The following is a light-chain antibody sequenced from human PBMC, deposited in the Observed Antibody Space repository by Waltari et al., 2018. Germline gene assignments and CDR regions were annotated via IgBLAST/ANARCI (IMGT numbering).Light chain of an antibody. J-gene: IGKJ2*01. Sequence: DIQMTQSPSSLSASVGDRVIITCRASQSIRSYLNWYQQKPGKAPKLLIYTAANFQSGVPSRFSGSGSGTDFTPTITSLQPEDFATYYCQQSYSSPYTFGQGTKVETK. CDR1: QSIRSY. V-gene: IGKV1-39*01. CDR2: TAA. CDR3: QQSYSSPYT.